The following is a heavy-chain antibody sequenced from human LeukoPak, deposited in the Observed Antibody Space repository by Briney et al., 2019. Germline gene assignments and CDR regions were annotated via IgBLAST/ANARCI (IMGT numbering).Heavy chain of an antibody. V-gene: IGHV3-30*18. CDR1: GFTFSTYV. J-gene: IGHJ4*02. Sequence: GGSLRLSCAASGFTFSTYVMHWVRQAPGKGLEWVALISYDGSNKFCADSVKGRFTISRDNSKNTLYLQMNSLGAEDTAVYYCAKERRYCSGGSCYSFDYWGQGTPVTVSS. CDR2: ISYDGSNK. D-gene: IGHD2-15*01. CDR3: AKERRYCSGGSCYSFDY.